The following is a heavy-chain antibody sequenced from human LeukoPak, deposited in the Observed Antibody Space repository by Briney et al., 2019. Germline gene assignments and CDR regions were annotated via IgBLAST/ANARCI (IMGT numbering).Heavy chain of an antibody. CDR3: ARNGGYGDYVIG. CDR1: GFTVSSNY. V-gene: IGHV3-66*02. D-gene: IGHD4-17*01. CDR2: IYSAGST. Sequence: PGGSLRPSCAASGFTVSSNYMSWVRQAPGKGLEWVSIIYSAGSTYYADSVKGRFTISRDNSKNTVYLQMKSLRAEDTAVYYCARNGGYGDYVIGWGQGTLVTVSS. J-gene: IGHJ4*02.